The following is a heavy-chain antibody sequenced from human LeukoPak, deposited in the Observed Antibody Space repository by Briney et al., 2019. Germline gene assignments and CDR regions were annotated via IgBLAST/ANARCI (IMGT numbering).Heavy chain of an antibody. J-gene: IGHJ6*03. CDR3: ARASCGFLEWLSTITTYYYYMDV. Sequence: ASVKVSCKASGYTFTGYYMHWVRQAPGQGLEWMGWINPNSGGTNYAQKFQGRVTMTRDTSISTAYMELSRLRSDDTAVYYCARASCGFLEWLSTITTYYYYMDVWGKGTTVTVSS. V-gene: IGHV1-2*02. CDR2: INPNSGGT. D-gene: IGHD3-3*01. CDR1: GYTFTGYY.